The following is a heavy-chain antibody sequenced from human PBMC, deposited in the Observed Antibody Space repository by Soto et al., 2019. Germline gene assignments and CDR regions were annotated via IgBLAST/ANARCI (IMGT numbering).Heavy chain of an antibody. CDR2: ISHTGDT. J-gene: IGHJ4*02. Sequence: QVQLRESGPGLLKPSETLSLTCTVSDASVWSDSYFWTWIRQPPGKGLEWIAYISHTGDTNYNPSLKSRVTISIDTSRNQFSLTVTSVTAADTAVYFCARIVLGVTVDLWGQGSLVTVSS. CDR1: DASVWSDSYF. D-gene: IGHD2-8*02. CDR3: ARIVLGVTVDL. V-gene: IGHV4-61*01.